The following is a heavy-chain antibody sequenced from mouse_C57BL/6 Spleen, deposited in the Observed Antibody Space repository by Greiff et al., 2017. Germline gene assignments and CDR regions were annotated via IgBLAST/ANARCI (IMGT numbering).Heavy chain of an antibody. Sequence: DVQLQESGPGLVKPSQSLSLTCSVTGYSITSGYYWNWIRQFPGNKLEWMGYISYDGSNNYNPSLKNRISITRDTSKNQFFLKLNSVTTEDTATYYCARMGVWGTGTTVTVSS. CDR1: GYSITSGYY. J-gene: IGHJ1*03. CDR3: ARMGV. V-gene: IGHV3-6*01. CDR2: ISYDGSN.